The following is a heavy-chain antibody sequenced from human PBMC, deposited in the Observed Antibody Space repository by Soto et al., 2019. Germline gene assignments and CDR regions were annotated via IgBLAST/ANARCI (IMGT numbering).Heavy chain of an antibody. CDR2: IRIKPNSYTT. D-gene: IGHD2-2*01. Sequence: TGGSLRVSCAASGFTFSDHYMDWVREAPGKGLEWVGRIRIKPNSYTTDYAASVKGRFIISRDDSKNSLFLQMNSLKTEDTAVYYCVRVGFCSSGTSSYRYFAYWGQGILVTVSS. CDR3: VRVGFCSSGTSSYRYFAY. CDR1: GFTFSDHY. J-gene: IGHJ4*02. V-gene: IGHV3-72*01.